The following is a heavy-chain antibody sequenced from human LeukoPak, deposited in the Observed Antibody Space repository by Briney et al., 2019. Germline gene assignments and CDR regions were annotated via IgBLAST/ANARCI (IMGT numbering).Heavy chain of an antibody. CDR1: GGSMNTYY. CDR2: IYYSGST. CDR3: ARHVSFRGWFDS. J-gene: IGHJ5*01. V-gene: IGHV4-59*08. D-gene: IGHD3-16*02. Sequence: SETLPLTCNVSGGSMNTYYWSWIRQPPGKELEWIGYIYYSGSTTYTPSLKSRVTISVDTSKNQFSLRLSSVTAADTAVYYCARHVSFRGWFDSWGQGTLVTVSS.